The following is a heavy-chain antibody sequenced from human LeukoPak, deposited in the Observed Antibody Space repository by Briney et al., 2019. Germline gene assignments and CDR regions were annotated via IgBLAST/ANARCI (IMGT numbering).Heavy chain of an antibody. CDR2: IYYSGST. J-gene: IGHJ4*02. V-gene: IGHV4-31*03. D-gene: IGHD6-19*01. Sequence: KSSETLSLTCTVSGGSISSGGYYWSWIRQHPGKGLEWIGYIYYSGSTYYNPSLKSRVTISVDTSKNQFSLKLSSVTAADTAVYYCARLRLAVAGFDYWGQGTLVTVSS. CDR1: GGSISSGGYY. CDR3: ARLRLAVAGFDY.